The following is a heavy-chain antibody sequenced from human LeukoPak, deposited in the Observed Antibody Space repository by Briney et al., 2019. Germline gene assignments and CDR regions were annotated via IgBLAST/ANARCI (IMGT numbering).Heavy chain of an antibody. CDR1: GYTFTSYA. D-gene: IGHD1-14*01. V-gene: IGHV1-2*02. CDR2: INPNSGGT. Sequence: ASVKVSCKASGYTFTSYAMNWVRQAPGQGLEWMGWINPNSGGTNYAQKFQGRVTMTRDTSISTAYMELSSLRSEDTAVYYCARGPPESFDIWGQGTMVTVSS. CDR3: ARGPPESFDI. J-gene: IGHJ3*02.